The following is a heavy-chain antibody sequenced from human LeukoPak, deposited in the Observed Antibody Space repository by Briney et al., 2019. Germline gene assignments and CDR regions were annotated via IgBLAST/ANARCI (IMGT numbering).Heavy chain of an antibody. CDR3: ARVQSRARLSVPHWFDP. CDR2: MNPNSGNT. CDR1: GYTFTSYD. Sequence: ASVKVSCKASGYTFTSYDINWVRQATGQGLEWMGWMNPNSGNTGYAQKFQGRVTMTRDTSISTAYMELSSLGSEDTAVYYCARVQSRARLSVPHWFDPWGQGTLVTVSS. V-gene: IGHV1-8*01. J-gene: IGHJ5*02. D-gene: IGHD3-16*02.